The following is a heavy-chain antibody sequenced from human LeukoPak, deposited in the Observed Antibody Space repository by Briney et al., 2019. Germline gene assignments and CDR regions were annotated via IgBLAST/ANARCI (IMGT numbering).Heavy chain of an antibody. CDR2: INHSGST. V-gene: IGHV4-34*01. CDR3: TRNNWFDP. J-gene: IGHJ5*02. CDR1: GGSLSGYY. Sequence: SETLSLTCAVYGGSLSGYYWSWIREAPGKGLEWIGEINHSGSTNYNPSLKSRVTISADASKNQFFLKLSSVTAADTAVYYCTRNNWFDPWGQGTRVTVSS.